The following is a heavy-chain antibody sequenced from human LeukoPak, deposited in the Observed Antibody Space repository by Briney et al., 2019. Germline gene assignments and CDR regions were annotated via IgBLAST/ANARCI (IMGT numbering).Heavy chain of an antibody. CDR3: AGVYYDSSGYYPNWFDP. CDR2: ISSSSSYI. D-gene: IGHD3-22*01. J-gene: IGHJ5*02. V-gene: IGHV3-21*01. CDR1: GFTFSSYS. Sequence: GGSLRLSCAAPGFTFSSYSMNWVRQAPGKGLEWVSSISSSSSYIYYADSVKGRFTISRDNAKNSLYLQMNSLRAEDTAVYYCAGVYYDSSGYYPNWFDPRGQGTLVTVSS.